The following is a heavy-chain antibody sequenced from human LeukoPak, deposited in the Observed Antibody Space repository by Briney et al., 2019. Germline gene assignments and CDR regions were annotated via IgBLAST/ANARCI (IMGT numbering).Heavy chain of an antibody. CDR3: AIGRAMIVVVPLDY. J-gene: IGHJ4*02. CDR1: GYTFTGYY. D-gene: IGHD3-22*01. Sequence: GASVKVSCKASGYTFTGYYMHWVRQAPGQGLEWMGWINPNSGGTNYAQKFQGRVTVTRDTSISTAYMELSRLRSDDTAVYYCAIGRAMIVVVPLDYWGQGTLVTVSS. V-gene: IGHV1-2*02. CDR2: INPNSGGT.